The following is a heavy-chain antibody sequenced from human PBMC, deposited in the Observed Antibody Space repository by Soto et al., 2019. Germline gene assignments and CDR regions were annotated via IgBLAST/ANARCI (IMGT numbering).Heavy chain of an antibody. CDR2: ISAYNGNT. V-gene: IGHV1-18*04. CDR3: ARDIVTSDQDYYYYGMDV. D-gene: IGHD3-16*02. Sequence: GASVKVSCKASGYTFTSYGISWVRQAPGQGLEWMGWISAYNGNTNYAQKLQGRVTMTTDTSTSTAYMELRSLRSDDTAVYYCARDIVTSDQDYYYYGMDVWGQGTTVTV. J-gene: IGHJ6*02. CDR1: GYTFTSYG.